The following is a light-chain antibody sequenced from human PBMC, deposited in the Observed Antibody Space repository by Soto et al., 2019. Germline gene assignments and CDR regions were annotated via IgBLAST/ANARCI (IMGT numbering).Light chain of an antibody. J-gene: IGLJ1*01. CDR1: SGDIGGYNY. CDR3: CSYAGTAYV. Sequence: QSALTQPRSVSGSPGQSVTISCTGASGDIGGYNYVSWYQHHPGKAPKLIIFDVNKRPSGVPDRFSGSKSGNTASLTISGLQPEDEADYYCCSYAGTAYVFGTGTKLTVL. CDR2: DVN. V-gene: IGLV2-11*01.